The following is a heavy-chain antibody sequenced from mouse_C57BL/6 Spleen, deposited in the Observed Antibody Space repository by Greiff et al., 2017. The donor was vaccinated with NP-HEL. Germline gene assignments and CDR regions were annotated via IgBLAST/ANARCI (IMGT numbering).Heavy chain of an antibody. D-gene: IGHD1-1*01. Sequence: QVTLKESGPGILQSSQTLSLTCSFSGFSLSTSGMGVSWIRQPSGKGLEWLAHIYWDDDKRYNPSLKSRLTISKDTSRNQVFLKITSVDTADTATYYCARCYYGSSGNYYAMDYWGQGTSVTVSS. J-gene: IGHJ4*01. CDR1: GFSLSTSGMG. CDR3: ARCYYGSSGNYYAMDY. V-gene: IGHV8-12*01. CDR2: IYWDDDK.